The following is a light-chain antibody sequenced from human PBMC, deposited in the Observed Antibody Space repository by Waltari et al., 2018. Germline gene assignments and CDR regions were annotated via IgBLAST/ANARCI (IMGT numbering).Light chain of an antibody. V-gene: IGLV2-14*01. J-gene: IGLJ1*01. Sequence: QSALTQPAAVSESPGQSITISCTGTSSDVGAQNYVSWYQQHPGEAPKLMIYEVNKRPSGTFNRFSGSKSGNTASLSISGLQAEDEADYYCSSYTSTNTYVFGSGTKVTVL. CDR2: EVN. CDR1: SSDVGAQNY. CDR3: SSYTSTNTYV.